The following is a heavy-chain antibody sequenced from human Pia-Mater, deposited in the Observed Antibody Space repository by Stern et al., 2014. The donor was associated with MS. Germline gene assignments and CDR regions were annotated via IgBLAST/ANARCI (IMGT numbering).Heavy chain of an antibody. CDR2: LYYRGST. CDR3: ARTSYDFWSGYYAFDY. D-gene: IGHD3-3*01. Sequence: QVQLQESGPGLVKPSQTLSLTCTVSGGSISSGGYYWSWIRQHPGKGLEWIGYLYYRGSTYYNPSLKSRVTISVDTSKNQFSLKLSSVTAADTAVYYCARTSYDFWSGYYAFDYWGQGTLVTVSS. V-gene: IGHV4-31*03. J-gene: IGHJ4*02. CDR1: GGSISSGGYY.